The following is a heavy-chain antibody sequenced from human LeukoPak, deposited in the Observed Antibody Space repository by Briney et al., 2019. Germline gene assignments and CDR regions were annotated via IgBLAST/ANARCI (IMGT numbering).Heavy chain of an antibody. Sequence: GSSVKVSCKASGGTFISYAISWVRQAPGQGLEWMGGIIPTFGTANYAQKFQGRVTITADESTSTAYMELSSLRSEDTAVYYCARGTSYDILTGYYIPSGMDVWGQGTTVTVSS. V-gene: IGHV1-69*01. D-gene: IGHD3-9*01. CDR1: GGTFISYA. CDR2: IIPTFGTA. J-gene: IGHJ6*02. CDR3: ARGTSYDILTGYYIPSGMDV.